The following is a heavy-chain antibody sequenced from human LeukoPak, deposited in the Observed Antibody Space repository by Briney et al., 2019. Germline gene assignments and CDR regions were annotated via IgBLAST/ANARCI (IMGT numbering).Heavy chain of an antibody. Sequence: SVKVSCKASGYTFTSYYMHWVRQAPGQGLEWMGGIIPIFGTANYAQKFQGRVTITADESTSTAYMELSSLRSEDTAVYYCARGLITIFGVVIIGAFDIWGQGTMVTVSS. CDR1: GYTFTSYY. CDR2: IIPIFGTA. J-gene: IGHJ3*02. V-gene: IGHV1-69*13. CDR3: ARGLITIFGVVIIGAFDI. D-gene: IGHD3-3*01.